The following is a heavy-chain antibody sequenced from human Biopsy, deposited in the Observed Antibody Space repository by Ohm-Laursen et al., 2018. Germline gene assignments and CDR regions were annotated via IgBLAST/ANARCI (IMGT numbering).Heavy chain of an antibody. CDR1: GVYISDYY. J-gene: IGHJ4*02. CDR3: ASRGLVMASDYYFDD. D-gene: IGHD3/OR15-3a*01. CDR2: IYYSGST. V-gene: IGHV4-59*08. Sequence: GTLSLTCSVSGVYISDYYWSWIRQPPGRGLEWVGSIYYSGSTNYNPPLKSRVTISADTSKSQLSLHLTSVTAADTAVYYCASRGLVMASDYYFDDWGQGTLVTVSS.